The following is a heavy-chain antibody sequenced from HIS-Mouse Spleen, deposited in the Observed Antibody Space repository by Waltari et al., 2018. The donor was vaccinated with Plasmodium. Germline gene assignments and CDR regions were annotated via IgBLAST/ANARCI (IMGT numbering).Heavy chain of an antibody. D-gene: IGHD7-27*01. V-gene: IGHV3-7*01. CDR1: GFTFSSYW. Sequence: EVQLVESGGGLVKPGVSLRLSGESSGFTFSSYWMDWVRQAPGNGLEWVANIKQDGSEKYYVDSVKGRFTISRDNAKNSLYLQMNSLRAEDTAVYYCAREFGTGNWYFDLWGRGTLVTVSS. CDR2: IKQDGSEK. J-gene: IGHJ2*01. CDR3: AREFGTGNWYFDL.